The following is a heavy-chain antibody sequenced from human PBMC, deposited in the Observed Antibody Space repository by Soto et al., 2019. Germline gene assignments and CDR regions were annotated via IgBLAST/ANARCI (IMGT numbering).Heavy chain of an antibody. CDR2: IIPIFGTA. D-gene: IGHD1-26*01. J-gene: IGHJ6*02. CDR3: ARGAPVGVFGYYGMDV. CDR1: GGTFSSYA. V-gene: IGHV1-69*13. Sequence: TSVKVSCKASGGTFSSYAISWVRQAPGQGLEWMGGIIPIFGTANYAQKFQGRVTITADESTSTAYMELSSLRSEDTAVYYCARGAPVGVFGYYGMDVWGQGTTVTVSS.